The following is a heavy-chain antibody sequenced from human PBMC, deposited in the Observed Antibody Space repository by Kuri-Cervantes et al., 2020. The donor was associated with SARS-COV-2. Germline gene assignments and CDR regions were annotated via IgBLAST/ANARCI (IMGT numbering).Heavy chain of an antibody. Sequence: GGSLRLSCAASGFTFSSYGMHWVRQAPGKGLEWVAVISYDGSNKYYADSVKGRFTISRDNSKNTLYLQMNSLRAEDTAVYYCARALGDSGSYHIQHWGQGTLVTVSS. J-gene: IGHJ1*01. CDR3: ARALGDSGSYHIQH. D-gene: IGHD1-26*01. V-gene: IGHV3-30*03. CDR2: ISYDGSNK. CDR1: GFTFSSYG.